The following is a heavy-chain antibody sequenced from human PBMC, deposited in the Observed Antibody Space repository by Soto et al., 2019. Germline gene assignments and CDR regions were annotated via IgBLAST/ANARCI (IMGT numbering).Heavy chain of an antibody. CDR2: INPGRGNT. V-gene: IGHV1-46*04. Sequence: QVQLVQSGAEVKKPGASVMVSCKASGYPFTSYYLHWVRQAPGQGLEWLGVINPGRGNTNYAQKLQGRITMTSDTSTNTFYMELSSLRSEDTAVYYCARDYVWGREDYFDPWGQGTQVTVSS. CDR3: ARDYVWGREDYFDP. J-gene: IGHJ4*02. CDR1: GYPFTSYY. D-gene: IGHD3-16*01.